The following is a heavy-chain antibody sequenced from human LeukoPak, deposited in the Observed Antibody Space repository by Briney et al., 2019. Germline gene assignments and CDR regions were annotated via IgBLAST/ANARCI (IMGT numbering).Heavy chain of an antibody. D-gene: IGHD1-7*01. CDR1: GYTLTESS. V-gene: IGHV1-24*01. CDR2: FDPEDNEI. J-gene: IGHJ4*02. Sequence: ASVKVSCKVSGYTLTESSMHWVRQAPGKGLEWMGGFDPEDNEIIYAQRFQGRVTMTEDASTDTAYMKLRSLRSEDTAVYYCATETGNFYFYSWGQGTLVTVSS. CDR3: ATETGNFYFYS.